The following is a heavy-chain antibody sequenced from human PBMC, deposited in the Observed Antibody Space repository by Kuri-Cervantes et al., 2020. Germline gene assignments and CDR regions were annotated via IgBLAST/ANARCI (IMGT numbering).Heavy chain of an antibody. CDR2: IKQDGSEK. CDR1: GFTFSSYW. V-gene: IGHV3-7*01. J-gene: IGHJ4*02. D-gene: IGHD5-18*01. CDR3: AGCRGYTYGHFDY. Sequence: GESLKISCVASGFTFSSYWMTWVRQAPGKGLEWVANIKQDGSEKHYMDSVKGRFTISRDNAKNSLFLQMNSLRAEDTAVYYCAGCRGYTYGHFDYWGQGTLVTVSS.